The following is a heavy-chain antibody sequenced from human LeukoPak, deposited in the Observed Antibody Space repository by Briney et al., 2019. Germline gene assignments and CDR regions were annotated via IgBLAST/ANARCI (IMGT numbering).Heavy chain of an antibody. J-gene: IGHJ4*02. CDR1: GFTFSTYE. CDR2: ISSSGSTI. CDR3: ARHSFGDYEFWFDY. Sequence: GGSLRLSCAASGFTFSTYEMNWVRQAPGKGLEWVSYISSSGSTIYYADSVKGRFTISRDNAKNSLYLQMNSLPAEDTAAYYCARHSFGDYEFWFDYWGQGTLVTVSS. D-gene: IGHD4-17*01. V-gene: IGHV3-48*03.